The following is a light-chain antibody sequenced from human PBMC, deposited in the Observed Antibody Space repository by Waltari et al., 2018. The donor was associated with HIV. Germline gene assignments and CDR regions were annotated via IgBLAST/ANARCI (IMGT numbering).Light chain of an antibody. CDR1: SRNVGCYNL. CDR2: DAN. CDR3: CSYMSGSTLV. V-gene: IGLV2-14*02. J-gene: IGLJ3*02. Sequence: QSALTQPASVSGSPGQSVTISCTCTSRNVGCYNLVSWYQQHPDRAPQLVIFDANTRHSWIPFRVSASKSGNTDYLTISGLQPEDEADYYCCSYMSGSTLVFGGGTKVIV.